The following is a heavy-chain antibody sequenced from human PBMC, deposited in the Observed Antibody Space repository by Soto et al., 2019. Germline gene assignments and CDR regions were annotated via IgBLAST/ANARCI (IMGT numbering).Heavy chain of an antibody. V-gene: IGHV3-33*01. CDR2: IWYDGSNK. J-gene: IGHJ6*02. D-gene: IGHD6-6*01. CDR3: ARPLYLSYSSSSDYYYGMDV. CDR1: GFTFSSYG. Sequence: GGSLRLSCAASGFTFSSYGMHWVRQAPGKGLEWVAVIWYDGSNKYYADSVKGRFTISRDNSKNTLYLQMNSLRAEDTAVYYCARPLYLSYSSSSDYYYGMDVWGQGTTVTVSS.